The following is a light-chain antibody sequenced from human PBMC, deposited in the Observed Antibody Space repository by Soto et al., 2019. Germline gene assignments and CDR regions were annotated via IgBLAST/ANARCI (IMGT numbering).Light chain of an antibody. Sequence: QSVLTQLPSASGSPGQSVTISCTGTSSDVGGYNYVSWYQQHPGKAPKLMIYDVSKRPSGVPDRFSGSKSGNTASLTVSGLQAEDEADYYCSSYAGTHIVFGTGTKVTVL. CDR3: SSYAGTHIV. CDR2: DVS. CDR1: SSDVGGYNY. J-gene: IGLJ1*01. V-gene: IGLV2-8*01.